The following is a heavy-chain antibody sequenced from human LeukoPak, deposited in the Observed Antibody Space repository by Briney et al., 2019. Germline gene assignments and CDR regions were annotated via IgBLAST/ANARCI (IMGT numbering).Heavy chain of an antibody. D-gene: IGHD3-22*01. CDR3: ARERSSGYYDFDY. CDR1: GFTFSSYA. CDR2: ISYDGSNK. V-gene: IGHV3-30*04. J-gene: IGHJ4*02. Sequence: PGGSLRLSCAASGFTFSSYAMHWVRQAPGKGLEWVAVISYDGSNKYYADSVKSRFTISRDNSKNTLYLQMNSLRAEDAAVYYCARERSSGYYDFDYWGQGTLVTVSS.